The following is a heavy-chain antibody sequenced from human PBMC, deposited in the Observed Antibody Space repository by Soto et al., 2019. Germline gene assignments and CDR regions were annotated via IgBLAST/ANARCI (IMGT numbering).Heavy chain of an antibody. J-gene: IGHJ4*02. Sequence: PGGSLRLSCAASGFTFSSYAMSWVRQAPGKGLEWVSTISGSGGSTYYADSVKGRFTISRDNSKNTLYLQMKRLRAEDTAVYYCAKDLFWRPADYWGQGTLVTVSS. CDR3: AKDLFWRPADY. V-gene: IGHV3-23*01. CDR1: GFTFSSYA. CDR2: ISGSGGST. D-gene: IGHD1-1*01.